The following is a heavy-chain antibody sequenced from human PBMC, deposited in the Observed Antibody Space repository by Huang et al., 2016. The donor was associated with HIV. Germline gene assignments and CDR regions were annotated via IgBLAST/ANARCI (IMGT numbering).Heavy chain of an antibody. J-gene: IGHJ3*02. CDR1: GYTFNGYW. Sequence: EVQLVQSGAVVKKPGESLKISCKGSGYTFNGYWIGWVRQMPGKGLAWMGSSYPGAPDPTYSPSFQGQVTISADKSISTAYLQWSGLKASDTAMYYCARQGVGDFVVEPTGLGAFDIWGQGTMVTVSS. D-gene: IGHD2-2*01. CDR2: SYPGAPDP. CDR3: ARQGVGDFVVEPTGLGAFDI. V-gene: IGHV5-51*01.